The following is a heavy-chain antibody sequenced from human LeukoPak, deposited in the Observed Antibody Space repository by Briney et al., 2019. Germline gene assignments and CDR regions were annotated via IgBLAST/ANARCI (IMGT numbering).Heavy chain of an antibody. Sequence: ASVKVSCKASGYTFTSYGISWVRQAPGQGLEWMGWISAYNGNTNYAQKLQGRVIMTTDTSTSTAYMELRSLRSDDTAVYYCARSYYDILTGYYCTYYYYGMDVWGQGTTVTVSS. J-gene: IGHJ6*02. V-gene: IGHV1-18*01. CDR1: GYTFTSYG. CDR3: ARSYYDILTGYYCTYYYYGMDV. CDR2: ISAYNGNT. D-gene: IGHD3-9*01.